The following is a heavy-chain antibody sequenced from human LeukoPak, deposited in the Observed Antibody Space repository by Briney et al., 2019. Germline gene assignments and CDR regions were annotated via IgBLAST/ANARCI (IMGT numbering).Heavy chain of an antibody. CDR3: ARDPYYYGSGTETRDDAFDI. Sequence: GGSLRLSCAASGFIVSNKYMTWVRQAPGKGLEWVSLIYSDGRTYYADSVRGRCTISRDNSKNTLYVQMNSLRVEDTAVYYCARDPYYYGSGTETRDDAFDIWGQGTMVTVSS. D-gene: IGHD3-10*01. CDR2: IYSDGRT. CDR1: GFIVSNKY. V-gene: IGHV3-53*01. J-gene: IGHJ3*02.